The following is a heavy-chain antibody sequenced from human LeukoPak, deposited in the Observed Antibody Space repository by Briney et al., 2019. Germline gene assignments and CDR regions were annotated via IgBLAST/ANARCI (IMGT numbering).Heavy chain of an antibody. D-gene: IGHD6-13*01. Sequence: PGGSLRLSCAASGFSFSTSWMYWVRQAPGKGLLWVSRLNGDGSDPSYADSVKGRFTISRDNAKNTLYLQMKTLRAEDTGVYYCARVDSGSSSWASYYYYYMDVWGKGTTVTISS. J-gene: IGHJ6*03. V-gene: IGHV3-74*01. CDR2: LNGDGSDP. CDR1: GFSFSTSW. CDR3: ARVDSGSSSWASYYYYYMDV.